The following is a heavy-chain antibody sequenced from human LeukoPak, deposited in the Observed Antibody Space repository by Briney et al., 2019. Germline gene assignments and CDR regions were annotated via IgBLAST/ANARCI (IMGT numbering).Heavy chain of an antibody. CDR2: ISGSTKYI. V-gene: IGHV3-21*01. CDR1: GFTFSTYT. Sequence: PGGSLRLSCAASGFTFSTYTMNWVRQAPGKGLERVSPISGSTKYIYYADSLKGRFTISRDNAKNSLYLEMNSLRAEDTAVYYCARDRARSWPFDYWGQGTLVTVSS. J-gene: IGHJ4*02. CDR3: ARDRARSWPFDY.